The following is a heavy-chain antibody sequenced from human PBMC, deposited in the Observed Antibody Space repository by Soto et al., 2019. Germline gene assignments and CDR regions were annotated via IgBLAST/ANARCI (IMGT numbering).Heavy chain of an antibody. J-gene: IGHJ6*02. CDR1: GASISRYY. CDR2: LYNTGST. D-gene: IGHD2-21*02. CDR3: ARHLWGYCGADCYPLDV. Sequence: SETLSLTCTFPGASISRYYWSWIRQSPGKGLEWIGYLYNTGSTIYNPSLKSRVTISVDTSKNQFSLKLNSVTAADTAVYYCARHLWGYCGADCYPLDVWGQGTTVX. V-gene: IGHV4-59*01.